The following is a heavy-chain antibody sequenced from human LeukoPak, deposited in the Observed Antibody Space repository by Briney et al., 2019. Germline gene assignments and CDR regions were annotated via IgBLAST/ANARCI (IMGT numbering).Heavy chain of an antibody. CDR1: GYTFTGYY. CDR3: ARDPGSFLSSSGWLNWFDP. Sequence: ASVKVSCKASGYTFTGYYMHWVRQAPGQGLEWMGRINPNSGGTNYAQKFQGRVTMTTDTSTSTVYMELRSLRSDDTAVYYCARDPGSFLSSSGWLNWFDPWGQGTLVIVSS. J-gene: IGHJ5*02. CDR2: INPNSGGT. V-gene: IGHV1-2*06. D-gene: IGHD6-19*01.